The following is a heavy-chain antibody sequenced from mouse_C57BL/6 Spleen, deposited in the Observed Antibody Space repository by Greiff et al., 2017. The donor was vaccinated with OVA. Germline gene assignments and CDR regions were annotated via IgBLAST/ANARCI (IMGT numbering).Heavy chain of an antibody. CDR3: ARDLYYDYGHYYAMDY. CDR2: ISYAGSN. D-gene: IGHD2-4*01. Sequence: EVQLQESGPGLVQPSQSLSLTCSVTGYSITSGYYWNWIRQFPGNKLDWMGYISYAGSNKYNPSLKNRISITRDTSKNQFFLKLNSVTTEDTATYYCARDLYYDYGHYYAMDYWGQGTSVTVSS. V-gene: IGHV3-6*01. J-gene: IGHJ4*01. CDR1: GYSITSGYY.